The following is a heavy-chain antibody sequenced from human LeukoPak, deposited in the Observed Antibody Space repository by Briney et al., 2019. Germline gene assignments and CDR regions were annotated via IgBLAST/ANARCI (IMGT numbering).Heavy chain of an antibody. Sequence: KTSQTLSLTCTVSGGSISSGGYYWSWIRQHPGKGLEWIGYIYYSGSTYYNPSLKSRATISLDTSKNQVSLKVNSVTAADTAVYYCARHPFSAPFDYWGQGTLVTVSS. J-gene: IGHJ4*02. D-gene: IGHD6-19*01. CDR1: GGSISSGGYY. CDR3: ARHPFSAPFDY. CDR2: IYYSGST. V-gene: IGHV4-31*03.